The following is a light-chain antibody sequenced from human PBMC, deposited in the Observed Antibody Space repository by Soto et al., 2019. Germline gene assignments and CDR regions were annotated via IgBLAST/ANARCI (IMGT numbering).Light chain of an antibody. CDR3: QQYNNWPRT. V-gene: IGKV3-15*01. J-gene: IGKJ1*01. CDR2: DAS. CDR1: QSISSK. Sequence: EIVMTQSPATLSVSPGERATLSCRASQSISSKLAWYQQKGGHAPRLLIYDASTRATGIPARFSGSGSGTEFTLTITRLQSEDFAVYYCQQYNNWPRTFGQGTKVEIK.